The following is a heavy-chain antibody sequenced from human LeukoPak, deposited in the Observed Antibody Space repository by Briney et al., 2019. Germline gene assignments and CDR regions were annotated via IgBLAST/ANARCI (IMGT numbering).Heavy chain of an antibody. J-gene: IGHJ4*02. CDR2: ISGSGGST. V-gene: IGHV3-23*01. CDR3: AKDRGAYDYVWGSYEVRVDY. CDR1: GFTFSSYA. Sequence: GGSLRLSCAASGFTFSSYAMSWVRQAPGKGLEWVSAISGSGGSTYYADSVKGRFTISRDNSKNTLYLQMNSLRAEYTAVYYCAKDRGAYDYVWGSYEVRVDYWGQGPLVTVSS. D-gene: IGHD3-16*01.